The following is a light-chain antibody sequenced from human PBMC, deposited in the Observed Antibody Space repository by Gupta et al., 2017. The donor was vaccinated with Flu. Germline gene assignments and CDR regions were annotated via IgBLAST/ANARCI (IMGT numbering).Light chain of an antibody. J-gene: IGLJ2*01. CDR2: GNA. CDR1: SSNIGSRT. Sequence: QTVLTPPPSASGPPGQRFTISCSGTSSNIGSRTVNWYQQLPGTAPKLLIFGNAQRPSGVPDRFSASKSGTSASLAISGLQAEDEADYYCAACDASCTCVIFGGGTKLTVL. CDR3: AACDASCTCVI. V-gene: IGLV1-44*01.